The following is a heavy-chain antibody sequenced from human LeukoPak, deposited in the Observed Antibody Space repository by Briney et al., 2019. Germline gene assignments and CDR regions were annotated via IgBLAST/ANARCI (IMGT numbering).Heavy chain of an antibody. CDR2: ISYDGSNK. J-gene: IGHJ4*02. V-gene: IGHV3-30*04. Sequence: GGSLRLSCAASGFTLSSYAMHWVRQAPGKGLEWVAVISYDGSNKYYADSVKGRFTISRDNSKNTLYLQMNSLRAEDTAVYYCARDLYGSGSSLLSYWGQGTLVTVSS. CDR3: ARDLYGSGSSLLSY. D-gene: IGHD3-10*01. CDR1: GFTLSSYA.